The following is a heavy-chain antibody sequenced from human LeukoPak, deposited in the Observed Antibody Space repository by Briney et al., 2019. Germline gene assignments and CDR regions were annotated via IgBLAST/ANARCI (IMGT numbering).Heavy chain of an antibody. CDR2: IYYSGST. CDR1: GGSISSYY. Sequence: SETLSLTXTVSGGSISSYYWSWIRQPPGKGLEWIGYIYYSGSTNYNPSLKSRVTISVDTSKNQFSLKLSSVTAADTAVYYCARDTQIAAAGIGGGWFDPWGQGTLVTVSS. V-gene: IGHV4-59*01. CDR3: ARDTQIAAAGIGGGWFDP. J-gene: IGHJ5*02. D-gene: IGHD6-13*01.